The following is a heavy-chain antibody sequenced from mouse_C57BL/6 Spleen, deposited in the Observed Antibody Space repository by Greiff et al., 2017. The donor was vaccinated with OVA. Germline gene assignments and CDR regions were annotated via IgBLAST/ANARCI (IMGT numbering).Heavy chain of an antibody. V-gene: IGHV1-39*01. J-gene: IGHJ4*01. D-gene: IGHD2-4*01. CDR2: INPNYGTT. CDR1: GYSFTDYN. CDR3: ARRGRNYDYDYAMDY. Sequence: LQESGPELVKPGASVKISCKASGYSFTDYNMNWVKQSNGTSLEWIGVINPNYGTTSYNQKFKGKATLTVDQSSSTAYMQLNSLTSEDSAVYYCARRGRNYDYDYAMDYWGQGTSVTVSS.